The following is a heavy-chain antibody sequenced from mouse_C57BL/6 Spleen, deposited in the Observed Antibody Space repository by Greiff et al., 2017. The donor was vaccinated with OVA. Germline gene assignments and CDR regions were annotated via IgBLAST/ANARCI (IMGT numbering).Heavy chain of an antibody. CDR3: TRSNLITTVVATSYFDY. J-gene: IGHJ2*01. CDR2: IDPETGGT. D-gene: IGHD1-1*01. CDR1: GYTFTDYE. Sequence: VQLQQSGAELVRPGASVTLSCKASGYTFTDYEMHWVKQTPVHGLEWIGAIDPETGGTAYNQKFKGKAILTADKSSSTAYMELRSLTSEDSAVYYCTRSNLITTVVATSYFDYWGQGTTLTVSS. V-gene: IGHV1-15*01.